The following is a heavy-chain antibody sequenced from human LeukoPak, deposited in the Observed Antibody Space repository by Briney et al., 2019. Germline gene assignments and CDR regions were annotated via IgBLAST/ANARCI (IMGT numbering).Heavy chain of an antibody. D-gene: IGHD7-27*01. Sequence: SETLSLTCTVSGDSMRRTTYYWAWIRQPPGKGLEWIGSMYYSGSTNYNPSLKSRVTISVDTSKNQFSLKLSSVTAADTAVYYCARGNRGSGTIHTVNDYWGQGTLVTVSS. V-gene: IGHV4-39*07. CDR1: GDSMRRTTYY. J-gene: IGHJ4*02. CDR3: ARGNRGSGTIHTVNDY. CDR2: MYYSGST.